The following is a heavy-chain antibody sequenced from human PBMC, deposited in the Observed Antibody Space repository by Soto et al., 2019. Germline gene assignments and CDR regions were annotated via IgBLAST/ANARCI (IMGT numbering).Heavy chain of an antibody. CDR1: GFTVSNNY. CDR2: IYSGGST. Sequence: EEQLVESGGDLVQPGGSLRLSCAASGFTVSNNYMSWVRQAPGKGLEWVSLIYSGGSTYYADSVKGRFTISRDSSKNTXXXXMNSLRAEDTAMYYCAAYSHKGYWGQGTLVTVSS. J-gene: IGHJ4*02. CDR3: AAYSHKGY. D-gene: IGHD3-16*01. V-gene: IGHV3-66*01.